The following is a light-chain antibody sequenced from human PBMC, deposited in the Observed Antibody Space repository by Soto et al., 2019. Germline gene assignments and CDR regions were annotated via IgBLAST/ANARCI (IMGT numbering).Light chain of an antibody. Sequence: QSALTQPRSVSVSPGQSVPISCTGTSSDVGGYKYVSWYQHHPGKAPNFMFYDVSKRPSGVPDRFSGSKSGNTASLTISGLQAEDEADYYCCSYAGSFTYVVFGGGTQLTVL. J-gene: IGLJ2*01. CDR2: DVS. V-gene: IGLV2-11*01. CDR3: CSYAGSFTYVV. CDR1: SSDVGGYKY.